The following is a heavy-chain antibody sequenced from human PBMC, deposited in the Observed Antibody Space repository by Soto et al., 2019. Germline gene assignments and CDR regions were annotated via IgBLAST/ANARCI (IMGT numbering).Heavy chain of an antibody. J-gene: IGHJ4*02. CDR2: INQDGGGT. Sequence: EVQLVESGGALVQPGGSLRLSCVASGFTFSSSFMGWVRQAPGKGLEWVANINQDGGGTYYVDSVQGRFTISRDNAKDSLYLQMNSLRGEDTAVYYCARYFRGRGRNFFDYWGQGTLCTVSS. D-gene: IGHD6-25*01. CDR3: ARYFRGRGRNFFDY. V-gene: IGHV3-7*03. CDR1: GFTFSSSF.